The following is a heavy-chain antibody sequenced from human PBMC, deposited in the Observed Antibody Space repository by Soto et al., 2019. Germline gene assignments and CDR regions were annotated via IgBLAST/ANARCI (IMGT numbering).Heavy chain of an antibody. D-gene: IGHD3-22*01. J-gene: IGHJ3*01. CDR3: ARDRYYYDSSGYSTDAFDL. V-gene: IGHV4-59*01. CDR1: GGSITSYY. Sequence: QVQLQESGPGLVKPSETLSLTCTVSGGSITSYYWSWIRQSPGKGLEWIGYIDYSGSTNYNPSLKRRVTISIDTSKDQFSLKLSSVTAADTAVYFCARDRYYYDSSGYSTDAFDLWGQGTMVTVSS. CDR2: IDYSGST.